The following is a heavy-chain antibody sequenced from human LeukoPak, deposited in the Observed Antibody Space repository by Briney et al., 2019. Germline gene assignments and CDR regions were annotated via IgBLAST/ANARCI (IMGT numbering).Heavy chain of an antibody. CDR3: ARDPDYDSMFDY. Sequence: ASVKVSCKASGGTFSSYAISWVRQAPGQGLEWMGGIIPIFGTANYAQKFRGRVTITADKSTSTVYMELSSLRSEDTAVYYCARDPDYDSMFDYWGQGTLVTVSS. CDR1: GGTFSSYA. D-gene: IGHD3-22*01. V-gene: IGHV1-69*06. J-gene: IGHJ4*02. CDR2: IIPIFGTA.